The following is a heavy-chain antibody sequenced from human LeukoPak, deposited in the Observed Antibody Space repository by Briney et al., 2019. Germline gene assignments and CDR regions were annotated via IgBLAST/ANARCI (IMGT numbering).Heavy chain of an antibody. CDR3: ARDSDPLDFKSSPFDF. CDR2: ISSSTNTI. D-gene: IGHD3-9*01. J-gene: IGHJ4*02. CDR1: GFTFRGYS. V-gene: IGHV3-48*01. Sequence: GGSLRLSCAASGFTFRGYSMNWVRQAPGKGLEWVSYISSSTNTIYYADSVKGRFTISRDNAKDSLYLQMNNLRGEDTAVYYCARDSDPLDFKSSPFDFWGQGSLVTVSS.